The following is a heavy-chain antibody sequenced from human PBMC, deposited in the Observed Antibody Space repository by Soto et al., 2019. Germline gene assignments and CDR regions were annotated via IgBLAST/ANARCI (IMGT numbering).Heavy chain of an antibody. D-gene: IGHD1-26*01. Sequence: QVQLQESGPGLVKPSETLSLTCTVSGGSISSYYWSWIRQPPGKGLEWIGYIYYSGSTNYNPSLKSRVTIPVDKSKNHFSLKLSSVTAANTAVYYCARRYGGNLDYWGQGTLVTVSS. CDR2: IYYSGST. CDR3: ARRYGGNLDY. CDR1: GGSISSYY. V-gene: IGHV4-59*08. J-gene: IGHJ4*02.